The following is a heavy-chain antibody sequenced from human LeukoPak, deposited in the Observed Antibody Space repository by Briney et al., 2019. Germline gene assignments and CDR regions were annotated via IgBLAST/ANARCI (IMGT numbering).Heavy chain of an antibody. D-gene: IGHD3-16*02. J-gene: IGHJ4*02. Sequence: PSETLPLTCAVYGGSFSGYYWSWIRQPPGKGLEWIGEINHSGSTNYNPSLKCRVTISVDTSKNQFSLKLSSVTAADTAVYYCARLRAHYDYVWGSYRYDDYWGQGTLVTVSS. V-gene: IGHV4-34*01. CDR1: GGSFSGYY. CDR3: ARLRAHYDYVWGSYRYDDY. CDR2: INHSGST.